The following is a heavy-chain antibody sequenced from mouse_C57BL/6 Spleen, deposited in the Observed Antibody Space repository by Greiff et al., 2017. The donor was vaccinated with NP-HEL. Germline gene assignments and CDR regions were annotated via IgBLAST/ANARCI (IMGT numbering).Heavy chain of an antibody. CDR1: GYAFSSSW. CDR3: ASYDYVGFDY. D-gene: IGHD2-4*01. V-gene: IGHV1-82*01. CDR2: IYPGDGDT. J-gene: IGHJ2*01. Sequence: QVQLQQSGPELVKPGASVKISCKASGYAFSSSWMNWVKQRPGKGLEWIGRIYPGDGDTNYNGKFKGKATLTADKSSSTAYMQLSSLTSEDSAVYFCASYDYVGFDYWGQGTTLTVSS.